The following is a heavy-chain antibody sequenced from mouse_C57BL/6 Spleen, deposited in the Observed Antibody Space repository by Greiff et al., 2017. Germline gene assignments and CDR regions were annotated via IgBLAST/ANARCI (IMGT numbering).Heavy chain of an antibody. V-gene: IGHV1-50*01. J-gene: IGHJ1*03. D-gene: IGHD4-1*01. CDR2: IDPSDSYT. CDR3: ARGSGTRYFDV. CDR1: GYTFTSYW. Sequence: VQLQQPGAELVKPGASVKLSCKASGYTFTSYWMQWVKQRPGQGLEWIGEIDPSDSYTNYNQKFKGKVTLSVDPSSSTDYMQLSSLTSEDPAVYYCARGSGTRYFDVWGTGTTVTVSS.